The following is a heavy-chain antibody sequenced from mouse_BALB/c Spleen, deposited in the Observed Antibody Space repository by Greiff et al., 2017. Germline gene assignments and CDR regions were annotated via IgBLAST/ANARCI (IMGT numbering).Heavy chain of an antibody. CDR2: ILPGSGST. D-gene: IGHD4-1*01. CDR1: GYTFSSYW. J-gene: IGHJ4*01. Sequence: VQLQQSGAELMKPGASVKISCKATGYTFSSYWIEWVKQRPGHGLEWIGEILPGSGSTNYNEKFKGKATFTADTSSNTAYMQLSSLTSEDSAVYYCARSLTLYAMDYWGQGTSVTVSS. CDR3: ARSLTLYAMDY. V-gene: IGHV1-9*01.